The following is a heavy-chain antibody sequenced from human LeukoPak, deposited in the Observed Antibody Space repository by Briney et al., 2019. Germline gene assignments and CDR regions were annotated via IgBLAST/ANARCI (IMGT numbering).Heavy chain of an antibody. CDR3: ARDLSSTLYDYVWGSYRYTGGDY. J-gene: IGHJ4*02. CDR1: GFTFSNYG. D-gene: IGHD3-16*02. CDR2: ITASSSST. V-gene: IGHV3-23*01. Sequence: GGSLRLSCEASGFTFSNYGMSWVRQAPGKGLEWVSAITASSSSTHDADSVQGRFTISRDNSKNTLYLQMNSLRAEDTAVYYCARDLSSTLYDYVWGSYRYTGGDYWGQGTLVTVSS.